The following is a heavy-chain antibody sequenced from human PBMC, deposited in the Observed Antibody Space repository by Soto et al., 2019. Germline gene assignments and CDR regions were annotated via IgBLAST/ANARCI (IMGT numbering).Heavy chain of an antibody. D-gene: IGHD3-22*01. CDR3: VRDPSCGYRSFDY. V-gene: IGHV1-46*03. CDR1: GYIFTNYY. J-gene: IGHJ4*02. Sequence: ASVKVSCKASGYIFTNYYIHWVRQAPGQGLEWMGIINLSADRTSYAQKFQGRFTVTMDTSTSTVYMELGSLRSEDTAVYYCVRDPSCGYRSFDYWGQGTLVTVSS. CDR2: INLSADRT.